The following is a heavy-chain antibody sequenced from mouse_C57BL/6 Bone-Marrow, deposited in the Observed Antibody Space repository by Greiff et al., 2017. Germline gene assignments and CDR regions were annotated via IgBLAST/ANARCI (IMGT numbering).Heavy chain of an antibody. CDR2: IYPGSGST. Sequence: QVQLKQPGAELVKPGASVKMSCKASGYTFTSYWITWVKQRPGQGLEWIGDIYPGSGSTTYNEKFKSKATLTVDTSSSTAYMQLSSLTSEDSAVYYCARERPFLAGTAGYYFDCWGQGTTLTVSS. CDR3: ARERPFLAGTAGYYFDC. D-gene: IGHD4-1*01. CDR1: GYTFTSYW. J-gene: IGHJ2*01. V-gene: IGHV1-55*01.